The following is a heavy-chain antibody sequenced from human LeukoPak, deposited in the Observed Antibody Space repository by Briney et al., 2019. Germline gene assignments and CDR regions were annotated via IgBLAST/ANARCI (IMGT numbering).Heavy chain of an antibody. D-gene: IGHD3-9*01. CDR3: ASGSYYSLLTGYLYPFDH. V-gene: IGHV3-30*04. CDR1: GFTFSSYA. J-gene: IGHJ4*02. Sequence: GRSLRLSCAASGFTFSSYAMHWVHQAPGKGLGWVVAISYDGSNKWYADSVRGRFTISRDNSKNTLYLQMNSLRPEDTAVYFCASGSYYSLLTGYLYPFDHWGQGTLVTVSS. CDR2: ISYDGSNK.